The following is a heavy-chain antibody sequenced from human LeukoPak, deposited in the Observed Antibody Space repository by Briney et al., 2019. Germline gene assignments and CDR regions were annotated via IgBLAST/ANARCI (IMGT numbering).Heavy chain of an antibody. CDR2: INHSGST. CDR1: GGSFSGYY. V-gene: IGHV4-34*01. Sequence: SETLSLTCAVYGGSFSGYYWSWIRQPPGKGLEWIGEINHSGSTNYNPSLKSRVTISVDTSKNQFSLKLSSVTAADTAVYYCARGASSFGFHHVGGSFDYWGQGTLVTVSS. J-gene: IGHJ4*02. CDR3: ARGASSFGFHHVGGSFDY. D-gene: IGHD2-15*01.